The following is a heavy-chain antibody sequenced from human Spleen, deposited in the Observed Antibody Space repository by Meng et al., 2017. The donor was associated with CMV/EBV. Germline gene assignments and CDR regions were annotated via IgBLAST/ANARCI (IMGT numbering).Heavy chain of an antibody. J-gene: IGHJ6*02. CDR1: GFTFSSYW. Sequence: GGSLRLSCAASGFTFSSYWMHWVRQAPGKGLVWVSRINSDGSSTSYADSVKGRFTISRDNAKNTLYLQMNSLRAEDTAVYYCARSRDIVVVPAAIPPANYYYYGMDVWGQGTTVTVSS. CDR2: INSDGSST. D-gene: IGHD2-2*02. CDR3: ARSRDIVVVPAAIPPANYYYYGMDV. V-gene: IGHV3-74*01.